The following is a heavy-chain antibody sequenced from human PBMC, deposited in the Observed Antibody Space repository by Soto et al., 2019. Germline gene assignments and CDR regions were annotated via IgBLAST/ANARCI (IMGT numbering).Heavy chain of an antibody. CDR3: ARGETQQQRDY. J-gene: IGHJ4*02. CDR2: IYHSGST. Sequence: QVQLQESGPGLVKPSGTLSLTCAVSGDSISSDKWWSWIRHPPGKGPQWIGEIYHSGSTKYNPSLKSRVIISVDKSKNQFSLKLSSVTDADTAVYYCARGETQQQRDYWGQGTLVTVSS. CDR1: GDSISSDKW. D-gene: IGHD6-13*01. V-gene: IGHV4-4*02.